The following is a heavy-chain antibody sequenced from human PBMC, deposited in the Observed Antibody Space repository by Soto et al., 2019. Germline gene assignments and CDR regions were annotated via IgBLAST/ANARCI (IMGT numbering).Heavy chain of an antibody. Sequence: SETLSLTCTVSGGSISSGGDYWSWIRQHTWKGLEWIGYIYYSGSTYYNPSLKSRVTISVDTSKNQFSLKLSSVTAADTAVYYCARFMVPQTAFDIWGQGTMVTVSS. CDR1: GGSISSGGDY. V-gene: IGHV4-31*03. CDR2: IYYSGST. CDR3: ARFMVPQTAFDI. J-gene: IGHJ3*02. D-gene: IGHD2-2*01.